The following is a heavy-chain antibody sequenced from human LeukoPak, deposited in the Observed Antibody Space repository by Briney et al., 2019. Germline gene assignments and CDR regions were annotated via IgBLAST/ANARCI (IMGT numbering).Heavy chain of an antibody. Sequence: ASVKVSFKASGYTFVNYYIHWVQQAPGQGLEWMGIINPSGGSTSYAQKFQGRVTVTRDTSTSTVYMELSSLRSEDTAVYYCARDPNYADLDYWGQGTLVTVSS. CDR3: ARDPNYADLDY. CDR2: INPSGGST. D-gene: IGHD1-7*01. CDR1: GYTFVNYY. J-gene: IGHJ4*02. V-gene: IGHV1-46*01.